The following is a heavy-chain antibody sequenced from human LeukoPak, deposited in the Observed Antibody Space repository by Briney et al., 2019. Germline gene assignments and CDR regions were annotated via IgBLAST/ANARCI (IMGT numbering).Heavy chain of an antibody. J-gene: IGHJ4*02. D-gene: IGHD2-2*01. CDR1: GGSIRGSSHY. CDR2: IDYSGST. Sequence: SETLSLTCTVSGGSIRGSSHYWGWIRQPPGKGLEWIGTIDYSGSTYYNPSLKSRVTISADTSKNQFSLKLSSVTAADTAVYYCARVGYCSTTSCYWRAFDYWGQGTLVTVSS. V-gene: IGHV4-39*07. CDR3: ARVGYCSTTSCYWRAFDY.